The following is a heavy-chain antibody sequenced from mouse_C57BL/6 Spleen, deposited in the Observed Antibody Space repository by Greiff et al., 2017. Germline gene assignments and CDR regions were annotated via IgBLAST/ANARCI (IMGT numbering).Heavy chain of an antibody. CDR2: IHPSDSDT. CDR3: AIDYYYGSDYFDY. J-gene: IGHJ2*01. CDR1: GYTFTSYW. V-gene: IGHV1-74*01. D-gene: IGHD1-1*01. Sequence: QVHVKQPGAELVKPGASVKVSCKASGYTFTSYWMHWVKQRPGQGLEWIGRIHPSDSDTNYNQKFKDKATLTVDKSSSTAYMQLSSLTSEDSAVYYCAIDYYYGSDYFDYWGQGTTLTVSS.